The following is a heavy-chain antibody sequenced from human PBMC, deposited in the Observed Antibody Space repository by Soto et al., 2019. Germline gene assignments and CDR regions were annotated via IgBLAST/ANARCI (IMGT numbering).Heavy chain of an antibody. CDR2: IYPGDSDT. CDR3: ARLQYGSGSYGDYYYGMDV. Sequence: PGESLKISCKGSGYSFTSYWIGWVRQMPGKGLEWMGIIYPGDSDTRYSPSFQGQVTISADKSISTAYLQWSSLKASDTAMYYCARLQYGSGSYGDYYYGMDVWGQGTTVTVS. D-gene: IGHD3-10*01. J-gene: IGHJ6*02. V-gene: IGHV5-51*01. CDR1: GYSFTSYW.